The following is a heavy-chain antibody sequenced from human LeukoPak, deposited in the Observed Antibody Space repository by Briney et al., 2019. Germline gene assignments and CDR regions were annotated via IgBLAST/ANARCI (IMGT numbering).Heavy chain of an antibody. CDR2: INHSGST. Sequence: SETLSLTCAVYGGSFSGYYWSWIRQPPGKGLEWIGEINHSGSTNYNPSLKSRVTISVDASKNQFSLKLSSVTAADTAVYYCARGPYYYDSSGSNHYYYYYGMDVWGQGTTVTVSS. J-gene: IGHJ6*02. V-gene: IGHV4-34*01. D-gene: IGHD3-22*01. CDR3: ARGPYYYDSSGSNHYYYYYGMDV. CDR1: GGSFSGYY.